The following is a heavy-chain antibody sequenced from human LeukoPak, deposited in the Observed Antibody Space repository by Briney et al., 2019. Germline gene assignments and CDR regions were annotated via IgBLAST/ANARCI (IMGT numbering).Heavy chain of an antibody. CDR3: GKWGDRVPHFNY. J-gene: IGHJ4*02. Sequence: GGSLRLSCAASGFTFSSYGMHWVRQAPGKGLEWVAVISYDGSNKYYADSVKGRFTISRDNSKNTLYLQMNSLRAEDTAVYYCGKWGDRVPHFNYGGKEPRVTVS. V-gene: IGHV3-30*18. D-gene: IGHD3-16*01. CDR2: ISYDGSNK. CDR1: GFTFSSYG.